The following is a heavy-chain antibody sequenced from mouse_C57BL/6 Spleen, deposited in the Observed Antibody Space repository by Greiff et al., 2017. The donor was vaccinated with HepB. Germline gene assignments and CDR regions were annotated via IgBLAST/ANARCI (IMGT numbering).Heavy chain of an antibody. D-gene: IGHD2-1*01. CDR1: GFTFSSYA. CDR3: AREENGNYPFAY. J-gene: IGHJ3*01. V-gene: IGHV5-4*01. CDR2: ISDGGSYT. Sequence: EVMLVESGGGLVKPGGSLKLSCAASGFTFSSYAMSWVRQTPEKRLEWVATISDGGSYTYYPDNVKGRFTISRDNAKNNLYLQMSHLKSEDTAMYYCAREENGNYPFAYWGQGTLVTVSA.